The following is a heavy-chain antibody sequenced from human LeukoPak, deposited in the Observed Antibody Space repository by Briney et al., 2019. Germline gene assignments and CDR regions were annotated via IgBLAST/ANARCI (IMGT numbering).Heavy chain of an antibody. V-gene: IGHV1-18*01. J-gene: IGHJ4*02. CDR1: GYTFTSYG. D-gene: IGHD5-18*01. Sequence: ASVKVSCKASGYTFTSYGISWVRQAPGQGLEWMGWISAYNGNTNYAQKLQGRVTMTTDTSTSTAYMELRSLRSGDTAVYYCARVTTYGYSSDEDYWGQGTLVTVSS. CDR2: ISAYNGNT. CDR3: ARVTTYGYSSDEDY.